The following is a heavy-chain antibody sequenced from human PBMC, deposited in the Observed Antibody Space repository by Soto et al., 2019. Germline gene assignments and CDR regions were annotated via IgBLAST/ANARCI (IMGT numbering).Heavy chain of an antibody. CDR2: IIPIFGTA. V-gene: IGHV1-69*01. Sequence: QVRLVQSGAEVKKPGSSVKVSCKASGGTFRSYSVNWVRQAPGQGLEWMGGIIPIFGTATYAQKFQGRVTITADDSASTAYMELSSLTSEDTALYYCSTSVYCSTTTCYYYYGMDVWGQGTTVTVSS. D-gene: IGHD2-2*01. CDR1: GGTFRSYS. CDR3: STSVYCSTTTCYYYYGMDV. J-gene: IGHJ6*02.